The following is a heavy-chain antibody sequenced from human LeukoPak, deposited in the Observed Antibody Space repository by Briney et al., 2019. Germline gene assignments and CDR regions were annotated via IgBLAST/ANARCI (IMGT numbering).Heavy chain of an antibody. CDR2: IYTSGST. V-gene: IGHV4-61*02. CDR1: GGSISSSRDY. D-gene: IGHD2-8*01. J-gene: IGHJ4*02. CDR3: ARETPVRPFDY. Sequence: PSETLSLTCTVSGGSISSSRDYWGWIRQPAGKGLEWIGRIYTSGSTNYNPSLKSRVTISVDKSKNQFSLKLSSVTAADTAVYYCARETPVRPFDYWGQGTLVTVSS.